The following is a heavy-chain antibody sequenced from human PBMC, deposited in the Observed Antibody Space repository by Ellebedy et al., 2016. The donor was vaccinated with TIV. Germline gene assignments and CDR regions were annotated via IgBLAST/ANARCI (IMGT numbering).Heavy chain of an antibody. CDR3: ARGFGATAHL. V-gene: IGHV4-39*07. CDR1: GGSISSSSYY. J-gene: IGHJ4*02. D-gene: IGHD3-10*01. CDR2: IYYSGST. Sequence: MPSETLSLTCTVSGGSISSSSYYWGWIRQPPGKGLEWIGSIYYSGSTYYNPSLKSRVTVSVDTSKNQFSLKLSSVTAADTAVYYCARGFGATAHLWGQGTLVTVSS.